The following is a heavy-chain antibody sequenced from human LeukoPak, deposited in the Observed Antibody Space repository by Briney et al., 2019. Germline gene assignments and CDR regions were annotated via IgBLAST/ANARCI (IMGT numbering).Heavy chain of an antibody. V-gene: IGHV3-33*01. J-gene: IGHJ4*02. CDR3: ARGRRYCSGGSCTGYYFDY. D-gene: IGHD2-15*01. Sequence: GGSLRLSCAASGFTFSSYGMHWVRQAPGKGLEWVAVIWYDGSNKYYADSVKGRFTISRDNSKNTLYLQMNSLRAEDTAVYCCARGRRYCSGGSCTGYYFDYWGQGTLVTVSS. CDR2: IWYDGSNK. CDR1: GFTFSSYG.